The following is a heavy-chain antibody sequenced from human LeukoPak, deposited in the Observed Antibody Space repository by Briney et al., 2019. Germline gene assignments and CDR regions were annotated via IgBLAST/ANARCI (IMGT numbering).Heavy chain of an antibody. CDR3: ASVPGEQQLNY. J-gene: IGHJ4*02. Sequence: PSETLSLTCTVSGGSISSSSYYWGWIRQPPGKGLEWSGSIYYSGSTYYNPSLKSRVTISIDTSKNQFSLKLSSVTAADTAVYYCASVPGEQQLNYWGQGTLVTVYS. V-gene: IGHV4-39*01. CDR1: GGSISSSSYY. CDR2: IYYSGST. D-gene: IGHD6-13*01.